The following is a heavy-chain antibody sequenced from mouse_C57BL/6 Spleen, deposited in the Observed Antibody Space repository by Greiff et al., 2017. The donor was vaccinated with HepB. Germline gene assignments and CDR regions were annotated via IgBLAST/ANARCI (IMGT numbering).Heavy chain of an antibody. CDR3: ARLDSGYFDY. D-gene: IGHD1-3*01. Sequence: VQLQESGAELARPGASVKLSCKASGYTFTSYGISWVKQRTGQGLEWIGEIYPRSGNTYYNEKFKGKATLTADKSSSTAYMGLRSLTSEDSAVYFCARLDSGYFDYWGQGTTLTVSS. V-gene: IGHV1-81*01. CDR1: GYTFTSYG. J-gene: IGHJ2*01. CDR2: IYPRSGNT.